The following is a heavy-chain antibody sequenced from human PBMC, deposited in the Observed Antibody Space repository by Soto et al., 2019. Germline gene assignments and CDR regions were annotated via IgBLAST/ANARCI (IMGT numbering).Heavy chain of an antibody. V-gene: IGHV3-23*01. CDR1: GFTFSSYA. CDR3: AKDQDIVVVPAAGFDY. Sequence: GGSLRLSCAASGFTFSSYAMSWVRQAPGKGLEWVSAISGSGGSTYYADSVKGRFTISRDNSKNTLDLQMNSLRAEDTAVYYCAKDQDIVVVPAAGFDYWGQGTLVTVSS. J-gene: IGHJ4*02. CDR2: ISGSGGST. D-gene: IGHD2-2*01.